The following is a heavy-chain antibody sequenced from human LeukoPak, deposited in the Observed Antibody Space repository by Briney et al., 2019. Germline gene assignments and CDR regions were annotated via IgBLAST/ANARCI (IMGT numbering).Heavy chain of an antibody. V-gene: IGHV3-30*18. Sequence: GGSLRLSCAASGFTFSSYSMNWVRQAPGKGLEWVAVISSDGSHKYWADSVKGRFTISRDNSKNTVYLQMNSLRAEDTAVYYCAKGSIDWYYFDYWGQGTLVTVSS. CDR2: ISSDGSHK. CDR1: GFTFSSYS. J-gene: IGHJ4*02. CDR3: AKGSIDWYYFDY. D-gene: IGHD3-9*01.